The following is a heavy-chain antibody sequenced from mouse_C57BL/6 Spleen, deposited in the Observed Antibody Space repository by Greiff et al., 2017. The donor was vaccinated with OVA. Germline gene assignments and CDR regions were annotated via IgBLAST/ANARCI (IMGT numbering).Heavy chain of an antibody. CDR1: GFSLTSYG. CDR3: AKSGDYGSRYWYFEV. Sequence: VKLKQSGPGLVQPSQSLSITCTVSGFSLTSYGVHWVRQSPGKGLEWLGVIWRGGSTDYNAAFMSRLSITKDNSKSQVFFKMNSLQADDTAIYYCAKSGDYGSRYWYFEVWGTGTTVTVSS. J-gene: IGHJ1*03. V-gene: IGHV2-5*01. CDR2: IWRGGST. D-gene: IGHD1-1*01.